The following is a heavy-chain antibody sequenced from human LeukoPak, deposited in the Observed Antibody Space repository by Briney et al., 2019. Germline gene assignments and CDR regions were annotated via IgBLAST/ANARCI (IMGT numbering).Heavy chain of an antibody. J-gene: IGHJ4*02. D-gene: IGHD5-12*01. Sequence: SETLSLTCTVSGGSISTYYWSWIRQPPGKGLEWIGYIHYSGTTNYNPSLKNRVTISLDTSKNQFSLNLSSVTAADTAVYYCARKGGYSGYATHWGQGTLVTVSS. V-gene: IGHV4-59*08. CDR3: ARKGGYSGYATH. CDR2: IHYSGTT. CDR1: GGSISTYY.